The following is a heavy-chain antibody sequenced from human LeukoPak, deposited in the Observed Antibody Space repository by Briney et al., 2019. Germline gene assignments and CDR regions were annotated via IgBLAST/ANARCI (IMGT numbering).Heavy chain of an antibody. D-gene: IGHD6-19*01. CDR1: GFTFSSYW. CDR3: AKVTAVASTGALDY. Sequence: GGSLRLSCAVSGFTFSSYWMHWVRQAPGKGLVWVSRINSDGSSTTYADSVKGRFTISRDNAKNTLYLQMNSLRADDTAVYYCAKVTAVASTGALDYWGQGTLVTVSS. J-gene: IGHJ4*02. V-gene: IGHV3-74*01. CDR2: INSDGSST.